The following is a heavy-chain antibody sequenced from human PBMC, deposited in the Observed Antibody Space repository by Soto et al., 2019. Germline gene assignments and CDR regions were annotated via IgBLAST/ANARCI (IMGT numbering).Heavy chain of an antibody. CDR2: IYYTGST. Sequence: QVQLQESGPGLVKPSQTLSLTCTVSGGSIRSGGYYWTWIRQHPGKGLEWIGYIYYTGSTYYNPSLKSRVTISVDTSTNQFSLKLSSVTAADTAVYYCARASLGYCSSTSCRSNWFDPWGQGTLVTVSS. CDR1: GGSIRSGGYY. V-gene: IGHV4-31*03. D-gene: IGHD2-2*01. J-gene: IGHJ5*02. CDR3: ARASLGYCSSTSCRSNWFDP.